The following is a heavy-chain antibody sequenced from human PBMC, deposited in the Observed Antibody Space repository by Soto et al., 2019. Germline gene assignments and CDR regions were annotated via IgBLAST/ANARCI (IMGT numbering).Heavy chain of an antibody. CDR1: GGSFSGYY. J-gene: IGHJ4*02. D-gene: IGHD6-6*01. Sequence: SETLSLTCAVYGGSFSGYYWSWIRQPPGKGLEWIGEINHSGSTNYNPSLKSRVTISVDTSKNQFSLKLSSVTAADTAVYYCARSWGAARRNDIDYWGQGTLVTVSS. CDR2: INHSGST. CDR3: ARSWGAARRNDIDY. V-gene: IGHV4-34*01.